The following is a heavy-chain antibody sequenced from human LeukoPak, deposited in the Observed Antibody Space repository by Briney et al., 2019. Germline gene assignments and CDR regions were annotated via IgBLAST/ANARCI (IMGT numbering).Heavy chain of an antibody. J-gene: IGHJ6*03. CDR1: AYITISCY. Sequence: AESLLRSCSVSAYITISCYIGKGGQMPAKSRQELGLIFTGDSDTRYSPSFQGQVTISADKSISTAYLQWSSLKASDTAMYYCARHRLVVAAIDPYYCYYMDVWGKGTTVTVSS. V-gene: IGHV5-51*01. D-gene: IGHD2-15*01. CDR2: IFTGDSDT. CDR3: ARHRLVVAAIDPYYCYYMDV.